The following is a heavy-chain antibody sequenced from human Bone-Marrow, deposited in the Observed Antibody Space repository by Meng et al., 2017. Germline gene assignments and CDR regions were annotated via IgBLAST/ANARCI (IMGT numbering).Heavy chain of an antibody. Sequence: EVQLLESGGGLVQPGGSLRLSCAASGFSFGSYSLTWVRQAPGKGLEWVSPISVSGVTHNANSVKSRFTISRVHSKGTLYVQMNCLRADDTAIYYCVKDTDSSGFYTGDYWGQGTLVTVSS. CDR2: ISVSGVT. J-gene: IGHJ4*02. CDR3: VKDTDSSGFYTGDY. D-gene: IGHD3-22*01. CDR1: GFSFGSYS. V-gene: IGHV3-23*01.